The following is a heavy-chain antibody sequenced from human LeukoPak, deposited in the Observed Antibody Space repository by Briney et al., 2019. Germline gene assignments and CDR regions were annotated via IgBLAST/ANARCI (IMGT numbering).Heavy chain of an antibody. Sequence: PGGSLRLSCAASGFTFSSYAMHWVRQAPGKGLEWVAVISYDGSNKYYADSVKGRFTISRDNSKNTLYLQMNSLRPEDTALYYCAKDFCTTASCYFDYWGRGTLVTVSA. J-gene: IGHJ4*02. CDR2: ISYDGSNK. CDR3: AKDFCTTASCYFDY. CDR1: GFTFSSYA. D-gene: IGHD3-22*01. V-gene: IGHV3-30-3*02.